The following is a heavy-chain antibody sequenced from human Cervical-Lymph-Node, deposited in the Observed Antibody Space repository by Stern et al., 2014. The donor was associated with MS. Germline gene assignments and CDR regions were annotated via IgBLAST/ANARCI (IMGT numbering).Heavy chain of an antibody. V-gene: IGHV1-69*01. J-gene: IGHJ4*02. Sequence: QVQLVQSGAEVKKPGSSVKVSCKASGGTFSSYAISWVRQAPGQGLEWMGGILPIFGTANYAQKFQGRVTITADESTSTAYMELSSLRSEDTAVYYCARPTYYYDSSGNFGFDYWGQGTLVTVSS. CDR1: GGTFSSYA. CDR2: ILPIFGTA. D-gene: IGHD3-22*01. CDR3: ARPTYYYDSSGNFGFDY.